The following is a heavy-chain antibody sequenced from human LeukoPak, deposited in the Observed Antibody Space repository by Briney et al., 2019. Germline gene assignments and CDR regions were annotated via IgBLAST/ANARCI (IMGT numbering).Heavy chain of an antibody. CDR3: ARGGIGIMITFGGVIGYFDY. Sequence: GGSLRLSCAGSGCTFSSYSMNGVRQARGRGLDGVSYISSSSSTIYYTDSVKGRFTISRDNAKNSLYLQMNSLRDENTAVYYCARGGIGIMITFGGVIGYFDYWGQGTLVTVSS. V-gene: IGHV3-48*02. CDR1: GCTFSSYS. CDR2: ISSSSSTI. J-gene: IGHJ4*02. D-gene: IGHD3-16*02.